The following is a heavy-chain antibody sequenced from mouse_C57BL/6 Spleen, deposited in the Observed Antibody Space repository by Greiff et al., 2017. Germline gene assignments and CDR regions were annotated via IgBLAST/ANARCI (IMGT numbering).Heavy chain of an antibody. Sequence: EVQGVESGGDLVKPGGSLKLSCAASGFTFSSYGMSWVRQTPDKRLEWVATISSGGSYTYYPDSVKGRFTISRDNAKNTLYLQMSSLKSEDTAMYYCARPTAQAYFDYWGQGTTLTVSS. CDR2: ISSGGSYT. CDR3: ARPTAQAYFDY. D-gene: IGHD3-2*02. V-gene: IGHV5-6*01. J-gene: IGHJ2*01. CDR1: GFTFSSYG.